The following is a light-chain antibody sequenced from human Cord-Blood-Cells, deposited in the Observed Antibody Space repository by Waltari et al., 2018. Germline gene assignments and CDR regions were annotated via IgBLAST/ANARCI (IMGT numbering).Light chain of an antibody. CDR2: STN. Sequence: QTVVTQEPSFSVSPGGTVTLTCGLSSGSVSTSYYPSWYQQTPGHAPRTLIYSTNTRYSRVPDRLSGSILGNKAALTITGAQADDESDYYCVLYMGSGIWVFGGGTKLTVL. CDR1: SGSVSTSYY. CDR3: VLYMGSGIWV. J-gene: IGLJ3*02. V-gene: IGLV8-61*01.